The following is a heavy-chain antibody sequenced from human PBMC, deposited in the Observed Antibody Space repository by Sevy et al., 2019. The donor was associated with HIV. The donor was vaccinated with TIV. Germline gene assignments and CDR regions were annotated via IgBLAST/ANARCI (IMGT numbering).Heavy chain of an antibody. CDR2: ISYSGTNK. CDR1: GFTFTLYA. D-gene: IGHD2-21*02. CDR3: ARVAVEYCTDDCYHRFDY. Sequence: RGCLRLSCAASGFTFTLYAIHWVRQAPGKGLERVALISYSGTNKYYADSVKGRFTISRDDSKNTAYLQMNNLRTDDTVVHYCARVAVEYCTDDCYHRFDYWGQGTQVSVSS. J-gene: IGHJ4*02. V-gene: IGHV3-30-3*01.